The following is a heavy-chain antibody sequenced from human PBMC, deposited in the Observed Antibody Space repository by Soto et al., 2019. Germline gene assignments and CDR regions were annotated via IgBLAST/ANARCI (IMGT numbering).Heavy chain of an antibody. CDR2: NSGSGGST. J-gene: IGHJ4*02. V-gene: IGHV3-23*01. CDR1: GFTFSSYA. Sequence: EVQLLESGGGLVQPGGSLRLSCAASGFTFSSYAMRWVHQAPVKGLEWGSANSGSGGSTYYADSVKGRFNISRDNSKNTLYLQMNSLRDDATAVYYGARGSSGSYYEYCGEGTLVTVSS. D-gene: IGHD1-26*01. CDR3: ARGSSGSYYEY.